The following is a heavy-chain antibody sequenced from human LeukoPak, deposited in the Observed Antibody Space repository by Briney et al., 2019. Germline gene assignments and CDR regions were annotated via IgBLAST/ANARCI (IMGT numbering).Heavy chain of an antibody. CDR1: GFTVSNDY. D-gene: IGHD2-2*01. V-gene: IGHV3-66*01. CDR2: LYSGGSP. CDR3: ARMPSGLQSRGLDV. Sequence: GGSLRLSCAASGFTVSNDYMTWVRQAPGKGLEGVSVLYSGGSPYYSGYVKGRFTISSDNSNTTVYLQMNSMRADDTALYFCARMPSGLQSRGLDVWGPGTPVTVSS. J-gene: IGHJ6*02.